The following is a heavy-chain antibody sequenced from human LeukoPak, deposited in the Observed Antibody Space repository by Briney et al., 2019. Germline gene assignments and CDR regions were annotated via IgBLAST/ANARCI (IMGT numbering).Heavy chain of an antibody. V-gene: IGHV4-59*01. J-gene: IGHJ4*02. CDR1: GGSISSYY. D-gene: IGHD3-10*01. Sequence: PSETLSLTCTVSGGSISSYYWSWIRQPPGKGLEWIGYIYYSGSTNYNPSLKSRVTISVDTSKNQFSLKLSSVTAADTAVYYCARGVGYYGSGSRFDYWGQGTLVTVSS. CDR3: ARGVGYYGSGSRFDY. CDR2: IYYSGST.